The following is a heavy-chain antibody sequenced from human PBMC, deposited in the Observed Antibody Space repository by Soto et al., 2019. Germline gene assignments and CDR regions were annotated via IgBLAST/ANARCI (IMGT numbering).Heavy chain of an antibody. CDR1: GFNFSHYA. Sequence: GGSLRLSCEASGFNFSHYAMHWVRQAPGKGLEWLAIISLEGSNKYSAKPVKDRFTISRDNSKSTLYLQMNSLRPEDTAVYYCAKDAETPVAARFLDSWGQGTPVTVSS. D-gene: IGHD6-19*01. J-gene: IGHJ4*02. CDR3: AKDAETPVAARFLDS. CDR2: ISLEGSNK. V-gene: IGHV3-30*18.